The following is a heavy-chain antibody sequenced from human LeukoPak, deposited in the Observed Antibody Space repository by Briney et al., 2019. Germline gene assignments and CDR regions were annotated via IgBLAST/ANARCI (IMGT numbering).Heavy chain of an antibody. Sequence: ASVKVSCKASGYTFTSYGISWVRQAPGQGLEWMGWISAYNGNTNYAQKLQGRVTMTTDTSTSTAYMELRSLRSDDTAVYYCARSRYYYGSGSYYNYGIWDYWGQGTLVTVSS. CDR2: ISAYNGNT. V-gene: IGHV1-18*01. CDR1: GYTFTSYG. D-gene: IGHD3-10*01. J-gene: IGHJ4*02. CDR3: ARSRYYYGSGSYYNYGIWDY.